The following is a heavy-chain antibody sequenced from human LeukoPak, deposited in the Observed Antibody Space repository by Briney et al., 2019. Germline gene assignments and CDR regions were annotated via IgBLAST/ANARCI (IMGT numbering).Heavy chain of an antibody. CDR1: GGSFSGFY. J-gene: IGHJ4*02. D-gene: IGHD3-10*01. Sequence: SETLSLTCAVYGGSFSGFYWTWIRQPPGKGLEWIGEINHSGSTNYNPSLKSRVTISVDTSKNQFSLKLSSVTAADTAVYYCAREAPGSGSGSYYRGYFDYWGQGTLVTVSS. CDR2: INHSGST. V-gene: IGHV4-34*01. CDR3: AREAPGSGSGSYYRGYFDY.